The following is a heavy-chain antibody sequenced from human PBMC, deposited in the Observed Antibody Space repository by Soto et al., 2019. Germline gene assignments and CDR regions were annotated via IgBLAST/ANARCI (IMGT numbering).Heavy chain of an antibody. J-gene: IGHJ4*02. CDR1: GFSFSSYG. CDR2: IWYDGSNK. V-gene: IGHV3-33*01. CDR3: ARGGPGYCTSARCFYFDY. D-gene: IGHD2-2*01. Sequence: GGSLRLSCAASGFSFSSYGMHWVRQAPGKGLEWVAVIWYDGSNKYYADSVKGRFTISRDNSKNTLYLHMNSLRADDTAVYYCARGGPGYCTSARCFYFDYWGQGTLVTVSS.